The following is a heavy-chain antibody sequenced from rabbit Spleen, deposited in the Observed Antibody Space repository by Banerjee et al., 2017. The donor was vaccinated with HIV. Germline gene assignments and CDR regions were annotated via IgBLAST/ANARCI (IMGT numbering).Heavy chain of an antibody. CDR1: GFSFSSSYY. D-gene: IGHD1-1*01. V-gene: IGHV1S40*01. CDR2: IYAGSGGFT. Sequence: QSLEESGGGLVQPEGSLTLTCTASGFSFSSSYYMCWVRQAPGKGLEWIGCIYAGSGGFTYYASWAKGRFIMSRTSSTKVTLQMTSLTAADTATYFCARDLVAVIGWNFYLWGPGTLVTVS. CDR3: ARDLVAVIGWNFYL. J-gene: IGHJ4*01.